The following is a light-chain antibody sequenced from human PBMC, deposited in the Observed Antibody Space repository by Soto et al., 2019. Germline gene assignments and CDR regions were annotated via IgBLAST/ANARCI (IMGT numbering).Light chain of an antibody. Sequence: EIVLTQSPGTLSLSPGERATLSCRASQSVSSSYLAWYQQKPGQAPRLLIYVASSRATGIPDRFSGSGSGTDFTLTISRLEPEDFAVYYWQQYGSSPNTFGQGTKLEIK. CDR1: QSVSSSY. CDR2: VAS. V-gene: IGKV3-20*01. J-gene: IGKJ2*01. CDR3: QQYGSSPNT.